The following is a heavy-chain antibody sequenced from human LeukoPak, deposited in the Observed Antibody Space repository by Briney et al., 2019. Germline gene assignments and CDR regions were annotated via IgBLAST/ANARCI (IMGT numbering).Heavy chain of an antibody. D-gene: IGHD3-3*02. CDR3: ARVPHSVTLGAIFLHYFDY. Sequence: PAETLSLTCTAFGYSISSGYCWGWIRQPPGKGLGWIGNICNSETTYYNPSLKSRVTISLDTSKNPFSLKLTSVTAADTALYYCARVPHSVTLGAIFLHYFDYRGLGTLVTVSS. CDR2: ICNSETT. V-gene: IGHV4-38-2*02. J-gene: IGHJ4*02. CDR1: GYSISSGYC.